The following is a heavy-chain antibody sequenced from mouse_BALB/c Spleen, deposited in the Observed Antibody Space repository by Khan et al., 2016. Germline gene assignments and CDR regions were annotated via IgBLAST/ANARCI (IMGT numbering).Heavy chain of an antibody. CDR1: GYTFTSYY. CDR3: TRWGNYFPY. J-gene: IGHJ2*01. Sequence: QIRLQQSGAELVKPGASVKLSCKASGYTFTSYYLYWVKQRPGQGLEWIGEINPSNGGTNFNEKFKSKATLTVDKSSSTAYMQLSSLTSEDSAVYYCTRWGNYFPYWRQRTTRTVSS. V-gene: IGHV1S81*02. CDR2: INPSNGGT.